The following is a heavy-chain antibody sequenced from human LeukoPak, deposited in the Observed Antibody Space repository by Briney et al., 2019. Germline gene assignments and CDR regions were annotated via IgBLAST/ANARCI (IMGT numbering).Heavy chain of an antibody. CDR1: GFTFSSYA. Sequence: GGSLRLSSAASGFTFSSYAMSWVRQAPGKGLEWVSAISGGGGSTYYADSVKGRFTISRDNSKNTLYLQMNSLRAEDTAVYYCAKGSTAMVTLYFDYWGQGTLVTVSS. CDR2: ISGGGGST. V-gene: IGHV3-23*01. D-gene: IGHD5-18*01. J-gene: IGHJ4*02. CDR3: AKGSTAMVTLYFDY.